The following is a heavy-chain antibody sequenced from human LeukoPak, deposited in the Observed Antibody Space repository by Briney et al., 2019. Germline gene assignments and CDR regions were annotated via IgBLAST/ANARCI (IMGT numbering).Heavy chain of an antibody. J-gene: IGHJ4*02. CDR1: GFTFSSYW. Sequence: GGSLRLSCAASGFTFSSYWMSWVRQAPGKGLEWVANIKQDGSEKYYVDSVKGRFTISRDNAKNSLYLQMNSLRAEDTAVYYCARADGTWIQLWFLDYWGQGTLVTVSS. CDR2: IKQDGSEK. D-gene: IGHD5-18*01. CDR3: ARADGTWIQLWFLDY. V-gene: IGHV3-7*01.